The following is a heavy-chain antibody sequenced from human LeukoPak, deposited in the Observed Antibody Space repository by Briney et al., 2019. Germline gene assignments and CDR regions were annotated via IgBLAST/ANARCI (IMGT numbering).Heavy chain of an antibody. V-gene: IGHV4-39*01. CDR2: IYYSGST. CDR3: ASFSGSYYDSSPNH. D-gene: IGHD3-22*01. J-gene: IGHJ5*02. Sequence: SETLSLTCTVSGGSISSSSYYWGWIRQPPGKGLEWIGSIYYSGSTYYNPSLKSRVTISVDTSKNQFSLKLSSVTAADTAVYYCASFSGSYYDSSPNHWGQGTLVTLYS. CDR1: GGSISSSSYY.